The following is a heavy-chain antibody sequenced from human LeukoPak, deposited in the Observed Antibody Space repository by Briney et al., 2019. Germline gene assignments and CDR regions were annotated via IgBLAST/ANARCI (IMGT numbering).Heavy chain of an antibody. CDR3: ARDLWDYRDSFTWFAA. CDR1: GGSISSSSYY. CDR2: IYYSGST. Sequence: PETLSLTCTVSGGSISSSSYYWGWIRQPPGRGLGWIGSIYYSGSTYYNPSFRSRAPISVDTSNKQFSLKLSSVTAADTAVYYCARDLWDYRDSFTWFAAGGQRPLLSVSS. V-gene: IGHV4-39*07. J-gene: IGHJ5*02. D-gene: IGHD4-17*01.